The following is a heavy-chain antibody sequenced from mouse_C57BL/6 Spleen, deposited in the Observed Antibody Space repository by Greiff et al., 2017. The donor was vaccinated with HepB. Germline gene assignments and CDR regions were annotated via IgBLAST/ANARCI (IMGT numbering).Heavy chain of an antibody. J-gene: IGHJ1*03. CDR1: GFTFSSYA. V-gene: IGHV5-4*01. D-gene: IGHD2-4*01. CDR2: ISDGGSYT. Sequence: EVHLVESGGGLVKPGGSLKLSCAASGFTFSSYAMSWVRQTPEKRLEWVATISDGGSYTYYPDNVKGRFTISRDNAKNNLYLQMSHLKSEDTAMYYCAREGTMIMRYFDVWGTGTTVTVSS. CDR3: AREGTMIMRYFDV.